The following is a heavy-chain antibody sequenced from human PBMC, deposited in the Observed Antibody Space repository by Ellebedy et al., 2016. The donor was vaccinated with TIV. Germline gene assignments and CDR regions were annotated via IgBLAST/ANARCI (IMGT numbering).Heavy chain of an antibody. Sequence: MPSETLSLTCTVSDGSISNFHWSWIRQPPGKGLEWIGYIYFSGSTNYNPSLKSRVTMSVDTSKNQFSLKLSSVTTADTAVYYCARWVGHFDFWGQGAQVTVSS. CDR1: DGSISNFH. J-gene: IGHJ4*02. D-gene: IGHD1-26*01. CDR3: ARWVGHFDF. CDR2: IYFSGST. V-gene: IGHV4-59*01.